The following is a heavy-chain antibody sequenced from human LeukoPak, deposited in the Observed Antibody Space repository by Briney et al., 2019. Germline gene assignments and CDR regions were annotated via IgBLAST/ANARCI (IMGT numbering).Heavy chain of an antibody. D-gene: IGHD1-14*01. J-gene: IGHJ2*01. CDR2: MNPHSGKS. V-gene: IGHV1-8*01. CDR1: GYTFTSFD. Sequence: ASVKVSCTASGYTFTSFDINWVRQASGQGLEWMGWMNPHSGKSVFAQKFQGRVTLTRNTSISTAYMELSSLRSEDSAIYYCARRNRAYWYFDLWGRGTPVTVSS. CDR3: ARRNRAYWYFDL.